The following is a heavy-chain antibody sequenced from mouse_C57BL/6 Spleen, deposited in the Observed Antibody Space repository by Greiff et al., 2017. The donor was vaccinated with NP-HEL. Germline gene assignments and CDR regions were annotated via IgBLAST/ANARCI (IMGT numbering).Heavy chain of an antibody. Sequence: EVQLVESGGGLVKPGGSLKLSCAASGFTFSDYGMHWVRQAPEKGLEWVAYISSGSSTIYYADTVKGRFTISRDNAKNTLFLQMTSLRSEDTAMYYCARQGYSNHVWYFDVWGTGTTVTVSS. J-gene: IGHJ1*03. CDR2: ISSGSSTI. V-gene: IGHV5-17*01. CDR1: GFTFSDYG. D-gene: IGHD2-5*01. CDR3: ARQGYSNHVWYFDV.